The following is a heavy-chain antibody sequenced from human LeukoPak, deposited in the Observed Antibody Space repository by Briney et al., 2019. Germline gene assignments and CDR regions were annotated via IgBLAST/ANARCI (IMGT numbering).Heavy chain of an antibody. CDR3: ARDGWELLRVNYYYYMDV. V-gene: IGHV1-18*01. CDR1: GYTFTSYG. CDR2: ISAYNGNT. Sequence: ASVKVSCKASGYTFTSYGISWVRQAPGQGLEWMGWISAYNGNTNYAQKLQGRVTMTTDTSTSTAYMELSSLRSEDTAVYYCARDGWELLRVNYYYYMDVWGKGTTVTVSS. D-gene: IGHD1-26*01. J-gene: IGHJ6*03.